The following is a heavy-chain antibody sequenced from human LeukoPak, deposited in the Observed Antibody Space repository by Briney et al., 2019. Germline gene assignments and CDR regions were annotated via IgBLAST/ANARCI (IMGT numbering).Heavy chain of an antibody. V-gene: IGHV4-59*01. J-gene: IGHJ3*02. Sequence: SETLSLTCTVYGGSISSYYWSWIRQPPGKGLEWIGYIYYSGSTNYNPSLKSRVTISVDTSKNQFSLKLSSVTAADTAVYYCARDTYGDYGYDAFDIWGQGTMVTVSS. CDR3: ARDTYGDYGYDAFDI. D-gene: IGHD4-17*01. CDR2: IYYSGST. CDR1: GGSISSYY.